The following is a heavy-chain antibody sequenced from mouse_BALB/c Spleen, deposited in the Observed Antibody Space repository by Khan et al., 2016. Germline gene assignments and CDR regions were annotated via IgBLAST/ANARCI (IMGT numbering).Heavy chain of an antibody. CDR2: IYPGDGDT. D-gene: IGHD2-3*01. Sequence: QVQLQQSGAELARPGASVKLSCKASGYTFTSYWMQWVKQRPGQGLEWIGAIYPGDGDTRYTQKFKGKATLTADKSSSTAYMQLSSLASEDSAVYYCARGNGYYFYWYFDVWGAGTTVTVSS. V-gene: IGHV1-87*01. CDR3: ARGNGYYFYWYFDV. CDR1: GYTFTSYW. J-gene: IGHJ1*01.